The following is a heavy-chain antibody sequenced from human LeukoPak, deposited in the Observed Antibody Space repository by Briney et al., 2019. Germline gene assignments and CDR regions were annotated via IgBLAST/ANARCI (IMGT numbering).Heavy chain of an antibody. CDR3: ARVRYPFQFSVVNWLDP. V-gene: IGHV1-8*03. J-gene: IGHJ5*02. CDR1: GYIFSSYD. D-gene: IGHD1-1*01. Sequence: ASVKVSCKASGYIFSSYDINWVRQATGQGLEWMGWMNPNSGNTGYAQKFQGRVTITRNTSISTAYMELSSLRFEDTAVYYCARVRYPFQFSVVNWLDPWGQGTLVTVSS. CDR2: MNPNSGNT.